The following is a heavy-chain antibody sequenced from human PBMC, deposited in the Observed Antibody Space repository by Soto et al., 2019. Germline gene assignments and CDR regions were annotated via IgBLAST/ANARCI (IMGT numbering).Heavy chain of an antibody. CDR2: IYYSGST. D-gene: IGHD3-3*01. CDR1: GASISRSSYY. CDR3: ARLRLEWLLSGYYYGMDV. J-gene: IGHJ6*02. Sequence: SETLSLTCTVSGASISRSSYYWGWIRQPRGKGLEWIGSIYYSGSTYYNPSLKSRVTISVDTSKNQFSLKLSSVTAADTAVYYCARLRLEWLLSGYYYGMDVWGQGTTVT. V-gene: IGHV4-39*01.